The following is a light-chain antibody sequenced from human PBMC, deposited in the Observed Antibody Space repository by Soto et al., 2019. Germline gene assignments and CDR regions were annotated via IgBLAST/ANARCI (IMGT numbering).Light chain of an antibody. V-gene: IGKV3-20*01. CDR3: QQYASSPRT. J-gene: IGKJ1*01. Sequence: EIVLTQSPGTLSLSPGERATLSCRASQSVSSNYLAWYQQKPGQAPRLLIYGASSRATGIPDRFSGSGSETDFTLTISRLEPEDFAVFYCQQYASSPRTFGQGTKVEIK. CDR2: GAS. CDR1: QSVSSNY.